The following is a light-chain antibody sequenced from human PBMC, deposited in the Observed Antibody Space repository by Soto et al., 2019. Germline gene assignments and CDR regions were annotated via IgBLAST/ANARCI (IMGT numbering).Light chain of an antibody. CDR1: SSDVGGYDY. Sequence: QSVLTQPRSVSGSPGQSVTISCTGTSSDVGGYDYVSWYQQHPGKAPKLMIYDVTKRPSGVPGRFSGSKSGNTASLTISGLQAEDEADYHCCSYAGSYFWVFGGGTKLTVL. J-gene: IGLJ3*02. CDR2: DVT. CDR3: CSYAGSYFWV. V-gene: IGLV2-11*01.